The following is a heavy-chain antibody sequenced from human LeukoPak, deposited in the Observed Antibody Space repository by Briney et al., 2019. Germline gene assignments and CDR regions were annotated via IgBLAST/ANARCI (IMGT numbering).Heavy chain of an antibody. CDR1: GGSISSSSYY. V-gene: IGHV4-39*01. Sequence: PSETLSLTCTVSGGSISSSSYYWGWIRQPPGKGLEWIGSIYYSGSTYYNPSLKSRVTISVDTSKNQFSLKLSSVTAADTAVYYCARGRGYSYGYSFGTPTQYNWFDPWGQGTLVTVSS. D-gene: IGHD5-18*01. CDR3: ARGRGYSYGYSFGTPTQYNWFDP. J-gene: IGHJ5*02. CDR2: IYYSGST.